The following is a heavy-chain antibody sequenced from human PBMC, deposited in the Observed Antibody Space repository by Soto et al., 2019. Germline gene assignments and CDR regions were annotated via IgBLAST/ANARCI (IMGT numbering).Heavy chain of an antibody. V-gene: IGHV2-26*01. CDR2: IFSNDEE. CDR1: GFSLTNGRMG. D-gene: IGHD5-18*01. J-gene: IGHJ5*02. CDR3: ARTRVDTAMVNWFDP. Sequence: QVTLKESGPALVKPTETLTLTCTVSGFSLTNGRMGVSWIRQSPGKALEWLAHIFSNDEESHRPSLMTRLTISKDTSKSQVVLTMTNMDPVDTGTYYCARTRVDTAMVNWFDPWGQGTLVTVSS.